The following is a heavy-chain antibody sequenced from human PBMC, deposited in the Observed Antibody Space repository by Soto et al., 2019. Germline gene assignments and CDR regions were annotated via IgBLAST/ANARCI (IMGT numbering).Heavy chain of an antibody. J-gene: IGHJ6*03. CDR1: GFTFSSYW. Sequence: GGSLRLSYAASGFTFSSYWMHWVRQAPGKGLVWVSRINSDGSSTSYADSVKGRFTISRDNAKNTLYLQMNSLRAEDTAVYYCARGDIVVVPAAIRSYHYYYYMDVWGKGTTVTVSS. CDR2: INSDGSST. V-gene: IGHV3-74*01. D-gene: IGHD2-2*01. CDR3: ARGDIVVVPAAIRSYHYYYYMDV.